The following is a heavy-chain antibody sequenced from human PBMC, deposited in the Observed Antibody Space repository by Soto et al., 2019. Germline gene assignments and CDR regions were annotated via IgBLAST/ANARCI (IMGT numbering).Heavy chain of an antibody. CDR1: EFTFSSYW. V-gene: IGHV3-7*05. CDR2: IKEDGSEK. D-gene: IGHD3-16*01. CDR3: ARDLGAPGRGSAVGYYYHFGMDV. Sequence: EVQPVESGGGLVQPGGSLRLSCAASEFTFSSYWMNWVRQAPGKGLEWVANIKEDGSEKYYVDSVKGRFTISRDNAKNSLYLQMNSLRGEDTAVYYCARDLGAPGRGSAVGYYYHFGMDVWGHGTTVTVSS. J-gene: IGHJ6*02.